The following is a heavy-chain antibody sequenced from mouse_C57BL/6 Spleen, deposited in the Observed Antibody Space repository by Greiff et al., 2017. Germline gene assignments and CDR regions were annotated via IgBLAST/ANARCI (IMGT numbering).Heavy chain of an antibody. D-gene: IGHD1-1*01. CDR2: IFPGSGST. V-gene: IGHV1-75*01. CDR1: GYTFTDYY. Sequence: QVQLKESGPELVKPGASVKISCKASGYTFTDYYINWVKQRPGQGLEWIGWIFPGSGSTYYNEKFKGKATLTVDKSSSTAYMLLSSLTSEDSAVYFCARVGGSSYSAWFAYWGQGTLVTVSA. J-gene: IGHJ3*01. CDR3: ARVGGSSYSAWFAY.